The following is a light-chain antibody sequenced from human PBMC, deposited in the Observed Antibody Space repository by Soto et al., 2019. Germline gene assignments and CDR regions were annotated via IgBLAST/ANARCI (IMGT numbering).Light chain of an antibody. CDR1: HSVDIY. CDR3: QQRKYWPPLT. Sequence: EVVLTHSPDTLSLSPGERATLSCRTSHSVDIYLAWYQQKPGQAPRLLIYDSYNRVTGIPTRFSGSGSGTDFTLTISSLEPEDSAVYYCQQRKYWPPLTFGGGTKVEIK. CDR2: DSY. J-gene: IGKJ4*01. V-gene: IGKV3-11*01.